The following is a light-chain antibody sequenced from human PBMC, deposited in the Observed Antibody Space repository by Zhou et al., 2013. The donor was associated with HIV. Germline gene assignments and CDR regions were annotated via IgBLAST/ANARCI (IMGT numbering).Light chain of an antibody. Sequence: EIVLTQSPGTLSLSPGERATLSCRASQSISRDYLAWYQQKPGQAPRLLIYAVSSRTTGIPDRFSGSGSGTDFTLTISRLEPEDFAMYYCQHSSGLYTFGQGTKLEIK. CDR2: AVS. V-gene: IGKV3-20*01. CDR3: QHSSGLYT. J-gene: IGKJ2*01. CDR1: QSISRDY.